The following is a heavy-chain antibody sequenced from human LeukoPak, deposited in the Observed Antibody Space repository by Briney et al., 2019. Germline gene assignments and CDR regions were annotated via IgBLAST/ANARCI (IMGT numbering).Heavy chain of an antibody. CDR3: AREGAIAAAGTGDYYYYYYMDV. Sequence: GGSLRLSCAASGFTFSNYAMHWVRQAPGKGLEYVASITSNGGTTYYGSSVRARFTISRDNAKNSLYLQMNSLRAEDTAVYYCAREGAIAAAGTGDYYYYYYMDVWGKGTTVTVSS. V-gene: IGHV3-64*01. D-gene: IGHD6-13*01. CDR1: GFTFSNYA. J-gene: IGHJ6*03. CDR2: ITSNGGTT.